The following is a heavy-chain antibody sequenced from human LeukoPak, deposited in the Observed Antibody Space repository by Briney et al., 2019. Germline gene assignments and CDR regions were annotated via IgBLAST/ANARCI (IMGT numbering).Heavy chain of an antibody. J-gene: IGHJ4*02. D-gene: IGHD1-26*01. CDR2: IKEDGSEK. V-gene: IGHV3-7*01. CDR3: ERDLSRSSGTYSPPYFDY. CDR1: GFTFSNYW. Sequence: GGSLRLSCAASGFTFSNYWMCWVRQAPGKGLEWVANIKEDGSEKYYVDPVKGRFTISRDNAKNSLYLQMDTLRVDDTAVYYCERDLSRSSGTYSPPYFDYWGQGTLVTVSS.